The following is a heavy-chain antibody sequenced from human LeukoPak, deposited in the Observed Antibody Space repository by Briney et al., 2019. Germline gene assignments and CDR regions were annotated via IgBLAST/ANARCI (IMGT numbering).Heavy chain of an antibody. CDR3: ARGRHYDISTGYYNERYFDY. CDR2: INHSGST. CDR1: GGSFSGYY. J-gene: IGHJ4*02. Sequence: PSETLSLTCAVYGGSFSGYYLNWIRQPPGKGLEWIGEINHSGSTNYNPSLKSRVTISVDTSKNDFSLKLSSVTAADTAVYYCARGRHYDISTGYYNERYFDYWGQGTLVTVSS. V-gene: IGHV4-34*01. D-gene: IGHD3-9*01.